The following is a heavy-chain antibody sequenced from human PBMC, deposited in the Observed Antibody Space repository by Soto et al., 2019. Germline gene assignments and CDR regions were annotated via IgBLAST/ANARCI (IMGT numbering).Heavy chain of an antibody. J-gene: IGHJ6*02. CDR2: IYYSGST. CDR1: GGSISSYY. D-gene: IGHD4-4*01. CDR3: ARDRTTVTYYYGMDV. V-gene: IGHV4-59*12. Sequence: SETLSLTCTVSGGSISSYYWSWIRQPPGKGLEWIGYIYYSGSTNYNPSLKSRVTISVDTSKNQFSLKLSSVTAADTAAYYCARDRTTVTYYYGMDVWGQGTTVTVSS.